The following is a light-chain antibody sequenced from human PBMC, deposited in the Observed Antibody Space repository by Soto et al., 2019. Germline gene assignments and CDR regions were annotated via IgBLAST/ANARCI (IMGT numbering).Light chain of an antibody. J-gene: IGKJ1*01. V-gene: IGKV1-27*01. CDR1: QGIGSY. Sequence: DILMTQSPSSLSASVGDRATITCRASQGIGSYLAWYQQKPGKVPKHLIYDASTLQSGVPSRFSGSGSGTDFTLTISSLQPEDVATYYCQKYYNSPETFGQGTKVEIK. CDR3: QKYYNSPET. CDR2: DAS.